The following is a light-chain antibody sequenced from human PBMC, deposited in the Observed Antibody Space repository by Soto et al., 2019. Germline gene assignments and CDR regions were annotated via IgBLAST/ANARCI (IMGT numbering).Light chain of an antibody. Sequence: QAVVTQEPSLTVSPGGTVTLTCASSTGAVTSGYYPSWFQQKPGQAPRALIYGATNKHSWTPARFSGSLLGGKAALTLSGVQPEDEAEYYCLMYYGGPGVFGSGTKLTVL. CDR1: TGAVTSGYY. CDR2: GAT. CDR3: LMYYGGPGV. J-gene: IGLJ3*02. V-gene: IGLV7-43*01.